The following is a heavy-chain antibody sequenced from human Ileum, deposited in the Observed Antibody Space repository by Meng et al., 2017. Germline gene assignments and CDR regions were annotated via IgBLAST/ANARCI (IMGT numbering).Heavy chain of an antibody. CDR2: ISYDGSNK. V-gene: IGHV3-30*01. CDR1: GLTHA. Sequence: GGSLRLSCTASGLTHALHWVRQAPGKALEWVAAISYDGSNKQYADSVMGRFTIYRDNSQNTVYLQVDSLKPEDTAVYCCATDKGPNSGWIQLGFDNWGQGTLVTVSS. CDR3: ATDKGPNSGWIQLGFDN. J-gene: IGHJ4*02. D-gene: IGHD5-12*01.